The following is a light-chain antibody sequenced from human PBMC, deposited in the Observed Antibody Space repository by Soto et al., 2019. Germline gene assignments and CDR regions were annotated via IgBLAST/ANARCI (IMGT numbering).Light chain of an antibody. CDR1: NNDVGNYIS. CDR2: DVG. CDR3: CSYAGFFTHYV. Sequence: QSALTQPRSVSGSPGQSVNISCTGTNNDVGNYISVSWYQQHPDKAPKLLIYDVGRRPSGVPDRFSGSKSGNTASLTISGLQAEDEADYYCCSYAGFFTHYVFGTGPKVTV. V-gene: IGLV2-11*01. J-gene: IGLJ1*01.